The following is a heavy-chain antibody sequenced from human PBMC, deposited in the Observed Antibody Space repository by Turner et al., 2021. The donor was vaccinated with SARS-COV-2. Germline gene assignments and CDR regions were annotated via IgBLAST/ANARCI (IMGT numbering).Heavy chain of an antibody. D-gene: IGHD6-19*01. CDR3: ATGVAVTGTPSEYYYYYGMDV. Sequence: QVQLVQSGAEVKKPGASGASVKVSCKASGYTFTSYYIHWVRQAPGQGLEWMGIINPSAGSISYAQKFQGRVTMTEDTSTDTAYMELSSLRSEDTAVYYCATGVAVTGTPSEYYYYYGMDVWGQGTTVTVSS. CDR2: INPSAGSI. J-gene: IGHJ6*02. CDR1: GYTFTSYY. V-gene: IGHV1-46*01.